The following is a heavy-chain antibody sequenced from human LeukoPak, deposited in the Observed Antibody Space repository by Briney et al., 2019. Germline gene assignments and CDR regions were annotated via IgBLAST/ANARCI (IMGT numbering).Heavy chain of an antibody. Sequence: GGSLRLSCAASGFTFSSYSMNWVRQAPGKGLEWLSYISSTSSAIYYADSLKGRFTISRDNAKNSLYLQMDSLRAEDTAVYYCARVIGSYGDSAYWGQGTLVTDSS. CDR2: ISSTSSAI. CDR1: GFTFSSYS. CDR3: ARVIGSYGDSAY. D-gene: IGHD3-16*01. J-gene: IGHJ4*02. V-gene: IGHV3-48*04.